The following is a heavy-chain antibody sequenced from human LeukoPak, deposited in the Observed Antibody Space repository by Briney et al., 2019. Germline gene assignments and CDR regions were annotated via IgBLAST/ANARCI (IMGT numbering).Heavy chain of an antibody. Sequence: SGPTLVNPTQTLTLTCTFSGFSLSTSGMCVSWIRQPPGKALEWLARIDWDDDKYYSTPLKTRLTISKDTSKNQVVLTMTNMDPVDTATYYCARILYGTPDYWGQGTLVTVSS. J-gene: IGHJ4*02. CDR1: GFSLSTSGMC. D-gene: IGHD1-14*01. CDR3: ARILYGTPDY. V-gene: IGHV2-70*11. CDR2: IDWDDDK.